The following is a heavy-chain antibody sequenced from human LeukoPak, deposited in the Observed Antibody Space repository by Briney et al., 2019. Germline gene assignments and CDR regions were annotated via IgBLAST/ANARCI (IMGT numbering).Heavy chain of an antibody. CDR1: GFTFISYG. J-gene: IGHJ4*02. V-gene: IGHV3-30*02. Sequence: GGSLRLSCAASGFTFISYGMHWVRQAPGKGLEWVAFIRYDGTNKYYADSVKGRFTVSRDNTLYLQMDSLRAEDTAVYYCAKDHLLYSSSSDFDYWGQGTLVTVSS. CDR3: AKDHLLYSSSSDFDY. CDR2: IRYDGTNK. D-gene: IGHD6-6*01.